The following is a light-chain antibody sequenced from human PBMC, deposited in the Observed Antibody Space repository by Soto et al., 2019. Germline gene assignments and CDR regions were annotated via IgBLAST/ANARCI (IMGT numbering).Light chain of an antibody. J-gene: IGKJ4*01. CDR2: GAS. V-gene: IGKV3-20*01. CDR3: QQYGSSPRLT. CDR1: QSVSSSY. Sequence: EFVMTQSPATLSLSPGERATLSCRSSQSVSSSYLAWYQQKPGQAPRLLIYGASSRATGIPDRFSGSGSGTDFTLTISRLEPEDFAVYYCQQYGSSPRLTFGGGTKVDIK.